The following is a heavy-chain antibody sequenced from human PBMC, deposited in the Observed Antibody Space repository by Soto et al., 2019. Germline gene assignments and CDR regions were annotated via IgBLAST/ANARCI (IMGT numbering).Heavy chain of an antibody. V-gene: IGHV3-30-3*01. J-gene: IGHJ6*02. CDR3: AKDSGYQLPDNYFYYGLDV. CDR2: ISYDGSEE. D-gene: IGHD2-2*01. Sequence: GGSLRLSCEASGFTFSRYPLHWVRQAPGKGLEWVAVISYDGSEEYPADSVKGRISISRDNSKNTLFMQMNSLRPEDTAVYYCAKDSGYQLPDNYFYYGLDVWGQGTTVTVSS. CDR1: GFTFSRYP.